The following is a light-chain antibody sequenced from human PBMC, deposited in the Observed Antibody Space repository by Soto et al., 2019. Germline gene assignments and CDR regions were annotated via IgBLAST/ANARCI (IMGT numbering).Light chain of an antibody. CDR2: GAS. Sequence: DIQMTQSPSTLSASVGDRVTLTCRASQNINNWLAWYQQKPGKAPKLLIYGASTLGSGVPSRVSGCGSGTEFSLTISSRQPDYFATYDCHQHNGNFGGGTKVEIK. CDR1: QNINNW. CDR3: HQHNGN. V-gene: IGKV1-5*01. J-gene: IGKJ4*01.